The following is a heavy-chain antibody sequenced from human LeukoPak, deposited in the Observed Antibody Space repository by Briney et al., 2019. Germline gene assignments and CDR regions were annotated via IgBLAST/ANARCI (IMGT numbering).Heavy chain of an antibody. V-gene: IGHV3-33*01. D-gene: IGHD2/OR15-2a*01. CDR2: IWYDGSNK. Sequence: GGSLRLSCEASGFTFSSYGMHWVRQAPGQGLEWVAVIWYDGSNKYYADSVKGRFTISRDNSKNTLYLQMNSLRAEDTAVYYCARENLRGILYYGMDVWGKGTTVTVSS. J-gene: IGHJ6*04. CDR3: ARENLRGILYYGMDV. CDR1: GFTFSSYG.